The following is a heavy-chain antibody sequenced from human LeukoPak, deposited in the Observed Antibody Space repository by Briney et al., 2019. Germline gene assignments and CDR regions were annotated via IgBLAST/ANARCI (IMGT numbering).Heavy chain of an antibody. CDR1: GFTFYNYW. V-gene: IGHV3-74*01. CDR2: INSDGTDT. CDR3: ARAHYYDNSGYPNS. D-gene: IGHD3-22*01. J-gene: IGHJ4*02. Sequence: PGGSLRLSCAASGFTFYNYWMHWVRQAPGKGLVSVSRINSDGTDTNYADSVKGRFTISRDNAKNTLYLQMNSLRAEDTGVYYCARAHYYDNSGYPNSWGQGTLVTVSS.